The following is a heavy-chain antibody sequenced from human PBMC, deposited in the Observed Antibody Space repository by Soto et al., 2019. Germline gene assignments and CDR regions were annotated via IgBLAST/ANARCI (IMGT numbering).Heavy chain of an antibody. D-gene: IGHD1-1*01. V-gene: IGHV1-69*01. CDR2: IIPIFGTA. Sequence: QVQLVQSGAEVKKPGYSVKVSCKASGGTFSSYAISWVRQAPGQGLEWMGGIIPIFGTANYAQKLQGRVTITADESTSTAYMELSSLGSEDMAVYYCARGQGETGTTIDAFDIWGQVTMVTVSS. J-gene: IGHJ3*02. CDR3: ARGQGETGTTIDAFDI. CDR1: GGTFSSYA.